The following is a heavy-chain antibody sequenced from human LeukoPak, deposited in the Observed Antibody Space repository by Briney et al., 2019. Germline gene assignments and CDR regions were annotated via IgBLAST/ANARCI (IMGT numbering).Heavy chain of an antibody. Sequence: SETLSLTCTVSGGSISSSSFYWGWIRQPPGKGLEWIGSMYYSGSTYYNPSLKSRVTISVDTSKNQFSLKLSSVTAADTAVYYCARDSLAVPGQFDYWGQGTLVTVSS. V-gene: IGHV4-39*01. J-gene: IGHJ4*02. CDR3: ARDSLAVPGQFDY. CDR1: GGSISSSSFY. CDR2: MYYSGST. D-gene: IGHD6-19*01.